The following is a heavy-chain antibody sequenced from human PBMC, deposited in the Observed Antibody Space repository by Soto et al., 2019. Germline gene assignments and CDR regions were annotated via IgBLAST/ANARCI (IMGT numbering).Heavy chain of an antibody. Sequence: EVQLVESGGGLVKPGGSLRLSCAASGFTFSNAWMSWVRQAPGKGLEWVGRIKNKADGGTTDYPAPVKGRFIISRDDSKDTLYLQMSSLQTEDTAVYYCTTYGTGAYFYWGQGTLVTVSS. D-gene: IGHD1-7*01. CDR2: IKNKADGGTT. CDR1: GFTFSNAW. J-gene: IGHJ4*02. V-gene: IGHV3-15*01. CDR3: TTYGTGAYFY.